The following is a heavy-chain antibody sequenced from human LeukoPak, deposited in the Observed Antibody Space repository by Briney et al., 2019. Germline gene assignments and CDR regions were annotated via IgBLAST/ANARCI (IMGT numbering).Heavy chain of an antibody. J-gene: IGHJ4*02. CDR1: GFTFSSYA. CDR2: IYSGGST. D-gene: IGHD6-19*01. V-gene: IGHV3-53*01. CDR3: ARRYSTGWSLDN. Sequence: GGSLRLSCAASGFTFSSYAMHWVRQAPGKGLEWVSIIYSGGSTYYSDSVKGRFTISRDNSENTLYLQMSSLRADDTAVYYCARRYSTGWSLDNWGQGTLVTVSS.